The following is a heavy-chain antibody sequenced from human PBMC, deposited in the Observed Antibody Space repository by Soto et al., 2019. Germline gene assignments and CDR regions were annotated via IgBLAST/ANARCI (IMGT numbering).Heavy chain of an antibody. Sequence: ASVKVSCKASGYTFTGYYMHWVRQAPGQGLEWMGWINPNSGGTNYAQKFQGWVTMTRDTSISTAYMELSRLRSDDTTVYYWARVKLGMKDGAFYIWGQGTMVTV. V-gene: IGHV1-2*04. D-gene: IGHD7-27*01. CDR2: INPNSGGT. CDR1: GYTFTGYY. CDR3: ARVKLGMKDGAFYI. J-gene: IGHJ3*02.